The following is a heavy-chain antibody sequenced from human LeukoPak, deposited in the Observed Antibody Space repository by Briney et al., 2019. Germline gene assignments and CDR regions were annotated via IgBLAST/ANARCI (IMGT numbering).Heavy chain of an antibody. CDR2: IYYSGST. Sequence: SETLSLTCTVSGVSISSYYWSWIRQPPGKGLEWIGYIYYSGSTNYNPSLKSRVTISVDTSKNQFSLKLSSVTAADTAVYYCASSEGTVDAFDIWGQGTMVTVSS. CDR3: ASSEGTVDAFDI. CDR1: GVSISSYY. D-gene: IGHD3-10*01. V-gene: IGHV4-59*08. J-gene: IGHJ3*02.